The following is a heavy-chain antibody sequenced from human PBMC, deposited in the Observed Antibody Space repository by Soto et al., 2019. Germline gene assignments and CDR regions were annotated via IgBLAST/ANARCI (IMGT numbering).Heavy chain of an antibody. D-gene: IGHD4-17*01. CDR1: GFAFSTYG. J-gene: IGHJ4*02. V-gene: IGHV3-30*18. CDR3: AKDPHHGGDYGDTFDY. Sequence: QVQLVESGGGVVQPGRSLRLSCAASGFAFSTYGMHWVRQAPGKGLEWVAVISYDGSKKYYVDSVKGRFTISRDNSKNTLSLQMNSLRAEDTAVYYCAKDPHHGGDYGDTFDYWGQGTLVTVSS. CDR2: ISYDGSKK.